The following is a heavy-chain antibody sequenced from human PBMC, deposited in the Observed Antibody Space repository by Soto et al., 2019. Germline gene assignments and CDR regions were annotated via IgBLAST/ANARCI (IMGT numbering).Heavy chain of an antibody. V-gene: IGHV4-39*01. D-gene: IGHD2-8*02. CDR2: IYSNGIT. J-gene: IGHJ4*02. CDR3: ARHFCTGGPCYFDY. CDR1: GDSTSSSRYY. Sequence: QLQLQESGPGLVKPSETLSLTCSVSGDSTSSSRYYWGWVRQPPRRGLEWIGTIYSNGITYYNPSLKSRVTISIDTSKNQFSLRLNSVSAADTAVYYCARHFCTGGPCYFDYWGQGTLVTVSS.